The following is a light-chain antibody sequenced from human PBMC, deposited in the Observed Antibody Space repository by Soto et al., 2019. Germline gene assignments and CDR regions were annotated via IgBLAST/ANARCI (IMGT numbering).Light chain of an antibody. CDR3: HQNFNYPRT. Sequence: TQKPQSAKSVSASTGDRVNISCRATQTIYSYLAWYQQKPGKPPNLLIYAASTLQSGVPSRFNGSGSGTDFTLTITSLQSEDSATYYCHQNFNYPRTFGQGTKVDIK. CDR2: AAS. J-gene: IGKJ1*01. V-gene: IGKV1-8*01. CDR1: QTIYSY.